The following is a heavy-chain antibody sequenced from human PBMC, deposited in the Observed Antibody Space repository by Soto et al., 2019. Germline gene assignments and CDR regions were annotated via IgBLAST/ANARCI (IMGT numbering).Heavy chain of an antibody. V-gene: IGHV4-30-2*01. Sequence: TLSLTCAVSGGSISSGGYSWSWIRQPPGKGLEWIGYIYHSGSTYYNPSLKSRVTISVDTSKNQFSLKLSSVTAADTAVYYCARKYYDESSGSSPNPYLDYWGQGTLVTVS. CDR2: IYHSGST. CDR1: GGSISSGGYS. D-gene: IGHD3-22*01. J-gene: IGHJ4*02. CDR3: ARKYYDESSGSSPNPYLDY.